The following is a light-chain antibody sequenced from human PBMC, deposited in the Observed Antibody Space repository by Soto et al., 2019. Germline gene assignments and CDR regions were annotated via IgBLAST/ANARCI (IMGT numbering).Light chain of an antibody. CDR1: QGINDN. CDR3: LQHNTFPWT. J-gene: IGKJ1*01. V-gene: IGKV1-17*03. CDR2: GAF. Sequence: DIQMTQSPSAMSASVGDRGTITFRASQGINDNLAWFQQKPRQVPKRLIYGAFSLQRGVPSRFSGSGSGTEFTLTISSLQPEDFATYYCLQHNTFPWTFGQGTKVDIK.